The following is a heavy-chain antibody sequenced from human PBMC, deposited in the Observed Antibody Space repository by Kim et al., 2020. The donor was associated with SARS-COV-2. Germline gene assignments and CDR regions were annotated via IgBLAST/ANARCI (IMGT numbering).Heavy chain of an antibody. CDR3: AKDQRPMVRGPWFDL. D-gene: IGHD3-10*01. Sequence: GGSLRLSCAASGFTFSSYAMSWVRQAPGKGLEWVSAISCSGGRTYYADSVKGRFTISRDNSKNTLYLQMNILRAEDTAVYYCAKDQRPMVRGPWFDLWGQGNLVTVSS. V-gene: IGHV3-23*01. CDR1: GFTFSSYA. CDR2: ISCSGGRT. J-gene: IGHJ5*02.